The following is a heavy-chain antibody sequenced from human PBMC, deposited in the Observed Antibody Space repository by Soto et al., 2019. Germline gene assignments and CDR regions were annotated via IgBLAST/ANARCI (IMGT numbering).Heavy chain of an antibody. D-gene: IGHD3-3*01. V-gene: IGHV4-30-4*01. J-gene: IGHJ4*02. Sequence: SETLSLTCTVSGGSISSGDYYWSWIRQPPGKGLEWIGYIYYSGSTYYNPSLKSRVTISVDTSKNQFSLKLSSVTAADTAVYYCARAGTGYYDFWSGYYTTFDYWGQGTLVTVSS. CDR3: ARAGTGYYDFWSGYYTTFDY. CDR1: GGSISSGDYY. CDR2: IYYSGST.